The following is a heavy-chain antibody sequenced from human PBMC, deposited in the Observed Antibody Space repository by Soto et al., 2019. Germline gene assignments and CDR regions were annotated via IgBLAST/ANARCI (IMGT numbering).Heavy chain of an antibody. D-gene: IGHD6-13*01. J-gene: IGHJ4*02. CDR3: AKDESSSWYSDY. CDR2: ISYDGSNK. CDR1: GFTFSSYG. V-gene: IGHV3-30*18. Sequence: QVQLVESGGGVVQPGRSLRLSCAASGFTFSSYGMHWVRQAPGKGLEWVAVISYDGSNKYYADSVKGRFTISRDNSKNTLYLQMNSLRAEDTAVYYCAKDESSSWYSDYWGQGTLVTVSS.